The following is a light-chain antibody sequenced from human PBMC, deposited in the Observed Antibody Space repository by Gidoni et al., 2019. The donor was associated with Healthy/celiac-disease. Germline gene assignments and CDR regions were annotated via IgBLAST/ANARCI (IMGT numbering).Light chain of an antibody. V-gene: IGKV1-5*03. CDR2: KAS. CDR1: QSISSW. CDR3: KQYNSYSRT. Sequence: DIQMTQSPSTLSASVGDRVTITFRASQSISSWFSLYQQKPGKAPKLLIYKASSLESGVPSRLSGSGSGKEFTLTISSLQHDDFETYYGKQYNSYSRTFGQGTKVEIK. J-gene: IGKJ1*01.